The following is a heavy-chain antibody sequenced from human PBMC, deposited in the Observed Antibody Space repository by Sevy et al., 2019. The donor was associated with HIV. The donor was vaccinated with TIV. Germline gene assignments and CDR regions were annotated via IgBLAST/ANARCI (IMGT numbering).Heavy chain of an antibody. D-gene: IGHD3-22*01. V-gene: IGHV3-23*01. CDR2: ISGSYNST. CDR3: AKDLYYDTSLFDY. J-gene: IGHJ4*02. CDR1: GFTFSIYA. Sequence: GGSLRLSCAASGFTFSIYAMSWVRQAPGKGLEWVSGISGSYNSTYYADSVKGRFTISRDNSKNTLYLQMNSLRSEDTAVYYCAKDLYYDTSLFDYWGQGTLVTVSS.